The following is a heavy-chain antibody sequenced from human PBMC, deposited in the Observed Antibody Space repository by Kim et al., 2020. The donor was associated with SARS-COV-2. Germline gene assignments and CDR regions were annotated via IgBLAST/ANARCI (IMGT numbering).Heavy chain of an antibody. J-gene: IGHJ3*02. V-gene: IGHV3-23*01. CDR2: IPVSGGGT. CDR3: AKDAWRRDSGGYYGAYDI. D-gene: IGHD3-22*01. Sequence: GGSLRLSCAASGFTFSTYAMSWVRQTPGQGLEWVSAIPVSGGGTYYADSVKGRFTISRDNSKNTLSLQMNSLRAEDTAVYYCAKDAWRRDSGGYYGAYDIWGKGTMVTVSS. CDR1: GFTFSTYA.